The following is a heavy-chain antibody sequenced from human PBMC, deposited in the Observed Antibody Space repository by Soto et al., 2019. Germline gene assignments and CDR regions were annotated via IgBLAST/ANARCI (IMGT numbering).Heavy chain of an antibody. J-gene: IGHJ6*02. V-gene: IGHV4-59*01. Sequence: PSETLSLNCTVSGGSISSYYWSWIRQPPGKGLEWIGYIYYSGSTNYNPSLKSRVTISVDTSKNQFSLKLSSVTAADTAVYYCARDQGATTFYYYYGMDVWGQGTTVTVSS. CDR2: IYYSGST. CDR1: GGSISSYY. D-gene: IGHD1-26*01. CDR3: ARDQGATTFYYYYGMDV.